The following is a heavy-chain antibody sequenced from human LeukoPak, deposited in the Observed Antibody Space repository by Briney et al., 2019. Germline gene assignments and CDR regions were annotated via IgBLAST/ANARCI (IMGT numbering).Heavy chain of an antibody. V-gene: IGHV4-39*01. CDR2: IYYSGST. CDR3: ARRGEHFDY. Sequence: ETLSLTCTVSGGSISSSSYYWGWIRQPPGKGLEWIGSIYYSGSTYYNPSLKSRVTISVDTSKNQFSLKLSSVTAADTAVYYCARRGEHFDYWAQGTLVTVSS. J-gene: IGHJ4*02. CDR1: GGSISSSSYY.